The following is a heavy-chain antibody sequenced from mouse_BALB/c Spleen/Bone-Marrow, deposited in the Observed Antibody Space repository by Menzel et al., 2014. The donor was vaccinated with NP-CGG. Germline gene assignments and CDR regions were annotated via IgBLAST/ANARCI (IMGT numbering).Heavy chain of an antibody. D-gene: IGHD2-1*01. CDR1: GFSLSSYG. CDR2: IWSDGTT. Sequence: QVQLQQSGPGLVAPSQSLSITCTVSGFSLSSYGVHWVRQSPGKGLEWLVVIWSDGTTTYNSALKSRLSISKDNSKNQVFLKMNSLQTDDTAIYYCARYGNYAVDYWGQGTSVTVSS. V-gene: IGHV2-6*02. CDR3: ARYGNYAVDY. J-gene: IGHJ4*01.